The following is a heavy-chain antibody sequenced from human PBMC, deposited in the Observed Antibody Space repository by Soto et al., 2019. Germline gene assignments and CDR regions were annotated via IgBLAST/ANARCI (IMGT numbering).Heavy chain of an antibody. CDR1: GGSFSGYY. CDR2: INHSGST. J-gene: IGHJ6*03. D-gene: IGHD4-17*01. CDR3: ARATVTTYYMDV. Sequence: SETLSLTCAVYGGSFSGYYWSWIRQPPGKGLEWIGEINHSGSTNYNPSLKSRVTISVDTSKNQFSLKLSSVTAADTAVYYCARATVTTYYMDVWGKGTTVTVSS. V-gene: IGHV4-34*01.